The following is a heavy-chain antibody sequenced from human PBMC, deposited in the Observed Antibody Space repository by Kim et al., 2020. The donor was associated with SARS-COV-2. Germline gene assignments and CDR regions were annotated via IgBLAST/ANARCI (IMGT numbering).Heavy chain of an antibody. V-gene: IGHV4-39*01. D-gene: IGHD3-22*01. J-gene: IGHJ5*02. Sequence: SETLSLTCTVSGGSISSSSYYWGWIRQPPGKGLEWIGSIYYSGSTYYNPSLKSRVTISVDTSKNQFSLKLSSVTAADTAVYYCARGITMIVVDNNWFDPWGQGTLVTVSS. CDR3: ARGITMIVVDNNWFDP. CDR1: GGSISSSSYY. CDR2: IYYSGST.